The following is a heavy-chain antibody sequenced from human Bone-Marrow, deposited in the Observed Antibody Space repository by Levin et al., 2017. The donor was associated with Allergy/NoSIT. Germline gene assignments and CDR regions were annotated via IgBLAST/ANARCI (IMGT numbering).Heavy chain of an antibody. CDR3: ARTLDSSSWLIFDY. V-gene: IGHV4-39*01. J-gene: IGHJ4*02. D-gene: IGHD6-13*01. Sequence: SQTLSLPCPVSGGSVSSSSYYWGWIRQPPGKGLEWIGSIYYSGNTYYNPSLKSRVTISVDTSKNQFSLKLSSVTAADTAVYYCARTLDSSSWLIFDYWGQGTLVTVSS. CDR1: GGSVSSSSYY. CDR2: IYYSGNT.